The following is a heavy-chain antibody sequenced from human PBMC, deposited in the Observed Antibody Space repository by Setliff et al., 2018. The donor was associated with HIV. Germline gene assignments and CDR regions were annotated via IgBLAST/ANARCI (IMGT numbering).Heavy chain of an antibody. CDR3: ARGYKQWLVIDYYYYYYMDA. J-gene: IGHJ6*03. CDR1: GGSINGYY. Sequence: PSETLSLTCTVAGGSINGYYRSWIRQPAGKGLEWIGRIYSSGSTNYNTSLKSRVTVSVDTSKNQFSRKLSSVTAADTAMYYCARGYKQWLVIDYYYYYYMDAWGKGTTVTVSS. D-gene: IGHD6-19*01. V-gene: IGHV4-4*07. CDR2: IYSSGST.